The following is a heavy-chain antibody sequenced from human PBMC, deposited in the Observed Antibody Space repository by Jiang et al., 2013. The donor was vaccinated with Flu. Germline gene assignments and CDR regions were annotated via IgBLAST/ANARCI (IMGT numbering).Heavy chain of an antibody. CDR3: ASDRRGMYGSGSYYNLNWFDP. Sequence: KASGYTFTSYYMHWVRQAPGQGLEWMGIINPSGGSTSYAQKFQGRVTMTRDTSTSTVNMELSSLRSEDTVVYYCASDRRGMYGSGSYYNLNWFDPWGQGTLVTVSS. CDR1: GYTFTSYY. D-gene: IGHD3-10*01. CDR2: INPSGGST. V-gene: IGHV1-46*01. J-gene: IGHJ5*02.